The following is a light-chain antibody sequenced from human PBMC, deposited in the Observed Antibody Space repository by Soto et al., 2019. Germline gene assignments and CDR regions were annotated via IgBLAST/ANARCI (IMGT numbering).Light chain of an antibody. CDR1: SSDVGGYDY. J-gene: IGLJ1*01. V-gene: IGLV2-8*01. CDR2: EVN. CDR3: RSCAGSNRV. Sequence: SALTQPPSASGSPGQSVTISCTGTSSDVGGYDYVSWYQQHPGKAPKLIIYEVNKRPSGVPDRFSGSKSGNTASLTVSGLQAEDEADYCCRSCAGSNRVFGTRSKVTGL.